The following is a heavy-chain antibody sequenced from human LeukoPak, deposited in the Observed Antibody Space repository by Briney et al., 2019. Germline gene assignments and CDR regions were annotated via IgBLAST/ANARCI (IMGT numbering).Heavy chain of an antibody. J-gene: IGHJ4*02. V-gene: IGHV3-23*01. CDR1: GFTFNSYA. D-gene: IGHD3-10*01. CDR2: ISGSGGST. Sequence: PGGSLRLSCAASGFTFNSYAMSWVRQAPGKGLEWVSAISGSGGSTYSADSVKGRFTISRDNSRNTLYLQMNSLRAEDTAVYYCATGPSTGDGSFFDYWGQGTLVTVSS. CDR3: ATGPSTGDGSFFDY.